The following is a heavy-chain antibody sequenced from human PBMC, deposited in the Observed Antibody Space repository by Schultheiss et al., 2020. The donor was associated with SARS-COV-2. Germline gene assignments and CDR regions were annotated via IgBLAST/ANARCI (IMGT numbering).Heavy chain of an antibody. CDR3: ARSFSWPSKYYYYYGMDV. Sequence: SETLSLTCTVYGGSFNNYYWTWIRQSPGKGLEWIGEINHSGSNNYNPSLKSRVTISVDTSKNQFSLKLSSVTAADTAVYYCARSFSWPSKYYYYYGMDVWGQGTTVTVSS. CDR2: INHSGSN. V-gene: IGHV4-34*01. J-gene: IGHJ6*02. CDR1: GGSFNNYY. D-gene: IGHD6-13*01.